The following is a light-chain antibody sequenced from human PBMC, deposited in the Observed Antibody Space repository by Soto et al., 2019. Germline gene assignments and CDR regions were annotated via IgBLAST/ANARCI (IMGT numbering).Light chain of an antibody. CDR2: GAS. Sequence: DIVLTQSPGTLSLSPGQRATLSCRTSQSVSSSLAWYQQKPGQAPRLLIYGASTRATGIPARFSGSGSGTEFTLTISSLQSEDFAVYYCQQYNNWWTFGQGTQV. V-gene: IGKV3-15*01. J-gene: IGKJ1*01. CDR1: QSVSSS. CDR3: QQYNNWWT.